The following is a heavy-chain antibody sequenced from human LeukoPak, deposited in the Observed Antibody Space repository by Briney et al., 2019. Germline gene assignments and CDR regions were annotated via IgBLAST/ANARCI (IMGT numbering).Heavy chain of an antibody. CDR3: AKEADYGVLDY. CDR1: GFTFSSYA. J-gene: IGHJ4*02. V-gene: IGHV3-23*01. D-gene: IGHD4-17*01. CDR2: ISGSGGST. Sequence: GGTLRLSCEASGFTFSSYAMSWVRQAPGKGLELVSAISGSGGSTYYADSVKGRFTIARDHSKNTLCLQMNSLRAEETAVYYCAKEADYGVLDYWGQGTLVTVSS.